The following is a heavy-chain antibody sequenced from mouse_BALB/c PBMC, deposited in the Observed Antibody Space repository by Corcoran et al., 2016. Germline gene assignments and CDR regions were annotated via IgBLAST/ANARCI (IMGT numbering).Heavy chain of an antibody. CDR3: ASYYGSSFAY. V-gene: IGHV9-1*02. Sequence: QIQLVQSGPELKKPGETVKISYKASGYTFTNYGMNWVKQAPGKGLKWMGWINTYTGEPTYADDFKGRFAFSLETSASTAYLQINNLKNEDMATYFCASYYGSSFAYWGQGTLVTVSA. J-gene: IGHJ3*01. D-gene: IGHD1-1*01. CDR2: INTYTGEP. CDR1: GYTFTNYG.